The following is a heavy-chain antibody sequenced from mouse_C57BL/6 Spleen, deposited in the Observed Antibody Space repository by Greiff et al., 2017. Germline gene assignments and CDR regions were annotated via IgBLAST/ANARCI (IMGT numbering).Heavy chain of an antibody. CDR2: INPNNGGT. J-gene: IGHJ2*01. D-gene: IGHD1-1*01. Sequence: VQLQQSGPELVKPGASVKISCKASGYTFTDYYMNWVKQSHGKSLEWIGDINPNNGGTSYNQKFKGKATLTVDKSSSTAYMELRSLTSEDSAVYYCARTLTVVAPPFDYWGQGTTLTVSS. CDR3: ARTLTVVAPPFDY. V-gene: IGHV1-26*01. CDR1: GYTFTDYY.